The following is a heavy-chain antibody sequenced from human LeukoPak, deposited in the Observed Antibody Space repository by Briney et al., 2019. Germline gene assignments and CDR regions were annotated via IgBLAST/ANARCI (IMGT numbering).Heavy chain of an antibody. CDR1: GYTFTSYY. V-gene: IGHV1-46*03. J-gene: IGHJ4*02. CDR3: AREVVPAAPSFSFDY. CDR2: INPSGGST. D-gene: IGHD2-2*01. Sequence: GASVKVSCKASGYTFTSYYMHWVRQAPGQGLEWMGIINPSGGSTSYAQKFQGRVTMTRDTSTSTVYMELSSLRPEDTAVYYCAREVVPAAPSFSFDYWGQGTLVTVSS.